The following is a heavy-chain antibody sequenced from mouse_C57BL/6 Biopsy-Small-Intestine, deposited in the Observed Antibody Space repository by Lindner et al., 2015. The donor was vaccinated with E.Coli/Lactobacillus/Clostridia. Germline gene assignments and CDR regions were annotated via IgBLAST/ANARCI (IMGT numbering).Heavy chain of an antibody. V-gene: IGHV1-18*01. J-gene: IGHJ4*01. CDR2: INPNNGGT. Sequence: VQLQESGPELVKPGASVKIPCKASGYTFADYNMDWVKQSHGKSLEWIGDINPNNGGTIYNQKFKGKATLTVDKSSSTAYMELRSLTSEDTAVYYCARREDDYYSYAMDYWGQGTSVTVSS. D-gene: IGHD2-3*01. CDR1: GYTFADYN. CDR3: ARREDDYYSYAMDY.